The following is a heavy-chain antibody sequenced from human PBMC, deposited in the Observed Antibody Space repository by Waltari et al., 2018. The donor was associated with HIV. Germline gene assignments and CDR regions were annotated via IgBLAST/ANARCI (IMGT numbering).Heavy chain of an antibody. CDR3: ARAKVVPALFEL. Sequence: QVQLQESGPGLVRHSEALSLTCVVSGSSIDTDYSWAWIRQPPGKGLEWIGSASHSAGTFHNASLKSRVTMSVDRSKNQFSLKMSSVTAADTAVYYCARAKVVPALFELWGRGTLVTVSS. J-gene: IGHJ2*01. V-gene: IGHV4-38-2*01. D-gene: IGHD2-15*01. CDR1: GSSIDTDYS. CDR2: ASHSAGT.